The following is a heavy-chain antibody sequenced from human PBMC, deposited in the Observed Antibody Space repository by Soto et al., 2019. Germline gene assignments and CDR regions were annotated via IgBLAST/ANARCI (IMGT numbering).Heavy chain of an antibody. CDR1: GYTFTSYD. V-gene: IGHV1-8*01. D-gene: IGHD4-4*01. CDR2: MNPNSGNT. Sequence: ASVKVSCKASGYTFTSYDINWVRQATGQGLEWMGWMNPNSGNTGYAQKFQGRVTMTRNTSTSTAYMELSSLRSEDTAVYYCARGTVTNYYYGMDVWGQGTTVTVSS. CDR3: ARGTVTNYYYGMDV. J-gene: IGHJ6*02.